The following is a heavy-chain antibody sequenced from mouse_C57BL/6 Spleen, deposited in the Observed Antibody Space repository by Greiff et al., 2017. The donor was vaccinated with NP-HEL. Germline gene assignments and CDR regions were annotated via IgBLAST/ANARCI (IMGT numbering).Heavy chain of an antibody. V-gene: IGHV1-76*01. D-gene: IGHD2-4*01. CDR2: IYPGSGNT. J-gene: IGHJ3*01. CDR3: ARCDYDRFAY. Sequence: VQLQQSGAELVRPGASVKLSCKASGYTFTDYYINWVKQRPGQGLEWIARIYPGSGNTYYNEKFKGKATLTAEKSSSTAYMQLSSLTSEDSAVYFCARCDYDRFAYWGQGTLVTVSA. CDR1: GYTFTDYY.